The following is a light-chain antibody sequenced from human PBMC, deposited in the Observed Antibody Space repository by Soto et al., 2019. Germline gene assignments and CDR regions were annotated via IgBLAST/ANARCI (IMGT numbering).Light chain of an antibody. J-gene: IGKJ2*01. CDR2: RAS. Sequence: DIQMTQSPSTLSASVGDRVTITCRSSQGISTYLAWYQQKPGKAPKRLIYRASSLESGVPSRFSGRGSATDCTLTISSLQPGDFATYYCQRYSTYPSTFGQGTKLEIK. V-gene: IGKV1-5*03. CDR1: QGISTY. CDR3: QRYSTYPST.